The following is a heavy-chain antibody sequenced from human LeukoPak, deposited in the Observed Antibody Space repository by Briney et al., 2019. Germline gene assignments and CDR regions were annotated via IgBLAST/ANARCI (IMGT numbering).Heavy chain of an antibody. D-gene: IGHD6-13*01. V-gene: IGHV3-74*03. CDR1: GFTFSSYW. CDR2: INTDGSST. J-gene: IGHJ5*02. Sequence: GGSLRLSCAASGFTFSSYWMHWVRQAPGKGLVWASRINTDGSSTMYADSMKGRFTISRDNAKNTLFLRMNSLRAEDTAVYFCARDPSGSSWYSKNWFDPWGQGTLVTVS. CDR3: ARDPSGSSWYSKNWFDP.